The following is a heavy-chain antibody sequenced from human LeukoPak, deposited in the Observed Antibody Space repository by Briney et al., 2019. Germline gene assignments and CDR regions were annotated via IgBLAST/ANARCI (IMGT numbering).Heavy chain of an antibody. V-gene: IGHV3-30*18. CDR3: AKKPGHNWRNYYGMDV. CDR1: GFTFSSYG. D-gene: IGHD1-20*01. J-gene: IGHJ6*02. Sequence: PGRSLRLSCAASGFTFSSYGMHWVRQAPGKGLEWVAVISYDGSNKYYADSVKGRFTISRDNSKNTLYLQMNSLRAEDTAVYYCAKKPGHNWRNYYGMDVWGQGTTVTVSS. CDR2: ISYDGSNK.